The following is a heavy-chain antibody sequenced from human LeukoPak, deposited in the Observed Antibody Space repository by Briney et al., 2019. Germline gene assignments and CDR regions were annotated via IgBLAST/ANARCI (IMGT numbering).Heavy chain of an antibody. CDR2: IYHSGST. CDR1: GYSISSGYY. Sequence: SETLSLTCAVSGYSISSGYYWGWIRQPPGKGLEWIGSIYHSGSTYYNPSLKSRVTISVDTSKNQFSLKLSSATAADTAVYYCARTHAKPTIFGVVIIRHADYWGQGTLVTVSS. D-gene: IGHD3-3*01. CDR3: ARTHAKPTIFGVVIIRHADY. V-gene: IGHV4-38-2*01. J-gene: IGHJ4*02.